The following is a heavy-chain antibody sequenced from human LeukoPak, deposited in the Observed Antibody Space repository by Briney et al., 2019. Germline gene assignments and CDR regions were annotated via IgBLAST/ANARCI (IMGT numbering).Heavy chain of an antibody. V-gene: IGHV4-59*12. CDR3: ARDSQDYYYYYYMDV. Sequence: SETLSLTCTVSGGSISSYYWSWIRQPPGKGLEWIGYIYYSGSTNYNPSLKSRVTISVDTSKNQFSLKLSSVTAADTAVYYCARDSQDYYYYYYMDVWGKGTTVTISS. J-gene: IGHJ6*03. CDR2: IYYSGST. CDR1: GGSISSYY.